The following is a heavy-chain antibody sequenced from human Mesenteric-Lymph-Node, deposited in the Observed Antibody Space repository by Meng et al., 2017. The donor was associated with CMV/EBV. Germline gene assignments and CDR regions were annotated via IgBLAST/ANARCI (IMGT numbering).Heavy chain of an antibody. D-gene: IGHD3-10*01. Sequence: GESLKISCAASGFTFSYYYINWIRQAPGKGLEWVANIKQDGSEKYYVGSVEGRFTISRDNAKNSLYLQMNSLRVEDTAVYYCANEGTNWGQGTLVTVSS. V-gene: IGHV3-7*01. J-gene: IGHJ4*02. CDR2: IKQDGSEK. CDR3: ANEGTN. CDR1: GFTFSYYY.